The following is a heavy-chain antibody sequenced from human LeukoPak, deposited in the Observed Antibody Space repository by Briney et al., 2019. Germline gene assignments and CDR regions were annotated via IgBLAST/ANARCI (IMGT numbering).Heavy chain of an antibody. CDR2: ISSSSSYI. V-gene: IGHV3-21*01. Sequence: PGGSLRLSCAASGFTFSSYSMNWVRQAPGKGLEWVSSISSSSSYIYYADSVKGRFTISRDNAKNSLYLQMNSLRAEDTAAYYCAREVAGLYYYYYMDVWGKGTTVTVSS. CDR3: AREVAGLYYYYYMDV. CDR1: GFTFSSYS. D-gene: IGHD6-19*01. J-gene: IGHJ6*03.